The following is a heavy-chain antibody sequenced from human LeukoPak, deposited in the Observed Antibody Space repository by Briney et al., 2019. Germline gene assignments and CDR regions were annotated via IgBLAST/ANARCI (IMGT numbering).Heavy chain of an antibody. D-gene: IGHD6-13*01. V-gene: IGHV3-30*18. CDR2: ISYDGSNK. Sequence: PGGSLRLSCAASGFTFSSYGMHWVRQAPGKGLEWVAVISYDGSNKYYADSVKGRFTISRDNSKNTLYLQMNSLRAEDTAVYYCAKDKAAAVFTTYYYYYGMDVWGQGTTVTVSS. J-gene: IGHJ6*02. CDR1: GFTFSSYG. CDR3: AKDKAAAVFTTYYYYYGMDV.